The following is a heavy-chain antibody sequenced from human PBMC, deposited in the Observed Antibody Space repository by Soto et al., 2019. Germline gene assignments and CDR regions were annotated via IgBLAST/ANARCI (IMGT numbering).Heavy chain of an antibody. CDR1: GFTFSSYW. D-gene: IGHD5-12*01. Sequence: EVQLVESGGGLVQPGGSLRLSCAASGFTFSSYWMSWVRQAPGKGLERVANINEDGSQKYCVDSVEGRFTISRDNAKISLYLQMNSLRAEDRAVYYCVRDGYSGYDWAFDIWGQGTMVTVSS. J-gene: IGHJ3*02. CDR2: INEDGSQK. V-gene: IGHV3-7*01. CDR3: VRDGYSGYDWAFDI.